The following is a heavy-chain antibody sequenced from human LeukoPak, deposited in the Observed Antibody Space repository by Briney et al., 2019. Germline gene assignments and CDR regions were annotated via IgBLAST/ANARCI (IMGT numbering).Heavy chain of an antibody. D-gene: IGHD4-17*01. Sequence: PSETLSLTCTVSGGSISSYYWSWIRQPAGKGLEWIGRIYTGGSTNYNPSLKSRVTMSVDTSKNQFSLKLSSVTAADTAVYSCARGTYGDYVYWFDPWGQGTLVTVSS. J-gene: IGHJ5*02. CDR2: IYTGGST. V-gene: IGHV4-4*07. CDR3: ARGTYGDYVYWFDP. CDR1: GGSISSYY.